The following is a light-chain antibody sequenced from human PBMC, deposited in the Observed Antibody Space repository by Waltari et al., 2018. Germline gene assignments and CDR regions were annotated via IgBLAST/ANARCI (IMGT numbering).Light chain of an antibody. CDR1: SGNIGTYQS. Sequence: QSALTPPASVSGSPGKSITISCTGSSGNIGTYQSVSWYQQHPGRTPRLISYDVNMRPAGISDRFSGSKSGATASLTISGLQTEDEADYYCSSYTGSSTVIFGGGTRLTVL. V-gene: IGLV2-14*03. J-gene: IGLJ2*01. CDR2: DVN. CDR3: SSYTGSSTVI.